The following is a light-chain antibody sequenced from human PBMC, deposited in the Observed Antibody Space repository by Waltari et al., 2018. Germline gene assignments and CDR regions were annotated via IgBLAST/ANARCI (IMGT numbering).Light chain of an antibody. CDR2: EVT. V-gene: IGLV2-23*02. J-gene: IGLJ2*01. CDR1: SSDVGTYNL. CDR3: CSYAGSTTFVV. Sequence: QSALTQPASVSGSPGQSITISCTGSSSDVGTYNLVSWYQQYPGKAPKLIIYEVTKRPSVVSNRFSGSKSGNTASLTISGLQAEDEADYYCCSYAGSTTFVVFGGGTNLAVL.